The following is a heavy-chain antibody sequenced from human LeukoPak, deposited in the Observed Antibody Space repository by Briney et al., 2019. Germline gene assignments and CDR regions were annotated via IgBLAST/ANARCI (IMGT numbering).Heavy chain of an antibody. J-gene: IGHJ4*02. CDR3: ARLEDYVWGTPKSFDY. V-gene: IGHV3-21*01. CDR2: ISSSSSYI. CDR1: GFTFSSYS. D-gene: IGHD3-16*01. Sequence: GGSLRLSCAASGFTFSSYSMNWVRQTPGKGLEWVSSISSSSSYIYYADSVKGRFTISRDNAKNSLYLQMNSLRAEDTAVYYCARLEDYVWGTPKSFDYWGQGTLVTVSS.